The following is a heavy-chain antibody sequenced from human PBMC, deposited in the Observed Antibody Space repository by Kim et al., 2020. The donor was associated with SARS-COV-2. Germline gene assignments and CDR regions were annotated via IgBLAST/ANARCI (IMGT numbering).Heavy chain of an antibody. J-gene: IGHJ5*02. V-gene: IGHV4-34*01. CDR3: ARGPRYYVWGSYRFGWFDP. CDR1: GGSFSGYY. D-gene: IGHD3-16*02. CDR2: INHSGST. Sequence: SETLSLTCAVYGGSFSGYYWSWIRQPPGKGLEWIGEINHSGSTNYNPSLKSRVTISVDTSKNQFSLKLSSVTAADTAVYYCARGPRYYVWGSYRFGWFDP.